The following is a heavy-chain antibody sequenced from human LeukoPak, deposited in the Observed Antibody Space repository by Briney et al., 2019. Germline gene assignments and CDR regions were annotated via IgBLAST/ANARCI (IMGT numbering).Heavy chain of an antibody. Sequence: GGSLRLSCAVSGFTFSDYWMTWVRQAPGRGLEWVANIKEDGSDKQYVDSVQDRFAISRDNAENSLYLQMNSLRAEDTAVYYCVRVGTNYVLDPWGQGTLVTVSS. V-gene: IGHV3-7*01. CDR2: IKEDGSDK. CDR3: VRVGTNYVLDP. D-gene: IGHD2-8*01. J-gene: IGHJ5*02. CDR1: GFTFSDYW.